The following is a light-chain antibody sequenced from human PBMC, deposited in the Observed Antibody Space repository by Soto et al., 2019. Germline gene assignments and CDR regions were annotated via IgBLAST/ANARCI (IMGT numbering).Light chain of an antibody. V-gene: IGKV3-20*01. Sequence: EIVLTQSPVTLSLSPGERATLSCRASQRISSNFLAWFQQKPGLPPRLLIYGASTRASGVPDRFSGGGSGTGFVLTISRLEPEDFAVYYCQQYGRSPFTFGQGTKLQIK. CDR2: GAS. J-gene: IGKJ2*01. CDR3: QQYGRSPFT. CDR1: QRISSNF.